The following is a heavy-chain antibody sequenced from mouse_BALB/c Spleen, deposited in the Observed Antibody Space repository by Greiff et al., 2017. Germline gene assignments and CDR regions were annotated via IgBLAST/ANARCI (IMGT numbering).Heavy chain of an antibody. D-gene: IGHD2-3*01. CDR3: ASGYYDYFDY. CDR2: RWGGGST. CDR1: GFSLSRYS. Sequence: QVQLKESGPGLVAPSQSLSITCTVSGFSLSRYSVHWVRPPPGKGLEWLGMRWGGGSTDYNSALKSRLSISKDNSKSQVFLKMNSLQTDDTAMYYCASGYYDYFDYWGHGTTLTVSS. V-gene: IGHV2-6-4*01. J-gene: IGHJ2*01.